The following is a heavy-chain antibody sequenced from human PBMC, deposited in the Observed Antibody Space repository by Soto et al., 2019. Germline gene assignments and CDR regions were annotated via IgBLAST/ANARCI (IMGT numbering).Heavy chain of an antibody. Sequence: EVQLVESGGGLVQPGGSLRLSCAASGFTFSSYWMHWVRQAPGKGLVWVSRINSDGSSTSYADSVKGRFTISRDKAKNTVYLQMNSLRAEDTAVYYCARDHVVSRNWFDPWGQGTLVTVSS. D-gene: IGHD2-21*01. CDR2: INSDGSST. CDR1: GFTFSSYW. J-gene: IGHJ5*02. V-gene: IGHV3-74*01. CDR3: ARDHVVSRNWFDP.